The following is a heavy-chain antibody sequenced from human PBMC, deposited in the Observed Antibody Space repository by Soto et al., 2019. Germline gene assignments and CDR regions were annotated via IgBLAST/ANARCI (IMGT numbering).Heavy chain of an antibody. D-gene: IGHD3-10*01. CDR1: VGTFSSYT. CDR2: IIPILGIA. Sequence: QVQLVQSGAEVKKPGSSVKVSCKASVGTFSSYTISWVRQAPGQGLEWMRRIIPILGIANYVQKFQGRVTSTANKCKSTDYMELSSLRSEATAVYYCASRGTYYYGAGSYIHLGSMDVWGQGTTVTVSS. CDR3: ASRGTYYYGAGSYIHLGSMDV. V-gene: IGHV1-69*02. J-gene: IGHJ6*02.